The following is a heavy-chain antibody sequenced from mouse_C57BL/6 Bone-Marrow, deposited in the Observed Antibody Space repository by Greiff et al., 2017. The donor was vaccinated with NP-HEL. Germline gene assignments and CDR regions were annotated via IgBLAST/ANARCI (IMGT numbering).Heavy chain of an antibody. Sequence: QVQLQQPGADLVMPGASVKLSCKASGYTFTRYWMHWVKQRPGQGLEWIGEIDPSDSYTNYNQKFKGKSTLTVDKSSSRAYMQLSSLTSEDSAVYYCARWGYYYDSSPWGQGTLVTVSA. J-gene: IGHJ3*01. D-gene: IGHD1-1*01. CDR3: ARWGYYYDSSP. CDR2: IDPSDSYT. CDR1: GYTFTRYW. V-gene: IGHV1-69*01.